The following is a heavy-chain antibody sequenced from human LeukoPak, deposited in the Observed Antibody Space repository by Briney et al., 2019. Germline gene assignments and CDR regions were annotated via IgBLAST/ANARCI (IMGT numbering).Heavy chain of an antibody. Sequence: PSQTLSLTCTVSGGSISSGDYYWSWIRQPPGKGLEWVGYIYYSGSTYYNPSLKSRVTISVDTSKNQFSLKLSSVPAADTAVYYCARQWTRTTVTTNWGQGTLVTVSS. D-gene: IGHD4-11*01. V-gene: IGHV4-30-4*08. J-gene: IGHJ4*02. CDR1: GGSISSGDYY. CDR3: ARQWTRTTVTTN. CDR2: IYYSGST.